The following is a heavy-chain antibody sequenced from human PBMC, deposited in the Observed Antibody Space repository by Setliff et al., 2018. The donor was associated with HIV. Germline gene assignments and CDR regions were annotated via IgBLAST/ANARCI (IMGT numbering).Heavy chain of an antibody. CDR1: GYTLTEVS. D-gene: IGHD6-19*01. V-gene: IGHV1-2*02. J-gene: IGHJ5*02. Sequence: ASVKVSCKISGYTLTEVSMHWVRQAPGQGLEWMGIINPQSGNTDFAQRFQGRITMTRDTSINTVYMDLSRLTSDDTGIYYCARGGALSGFFFPNWLDPWGQGTLVTVSS. CDR3: ARGGALSGFFFPNWLDP. CDR2: INPQSGNT.